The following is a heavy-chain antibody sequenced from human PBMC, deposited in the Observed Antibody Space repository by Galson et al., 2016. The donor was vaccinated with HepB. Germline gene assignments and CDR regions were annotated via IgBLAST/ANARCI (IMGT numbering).Heavy chain of an antibody. CDR1: GFTFSASW. Sequence: SLRLSCAASGFTFSASWMTWVRHAPGKGLEWAANINRDGSVMHYLDSVEGRFTISRDNTKSSLFLQMNSLRAAATAIYYCARDVSPPVLCGHDCYDDAFGIWGQGALVTVSS. V-gene: IGHV3-7*03. CDR2: INRDGSVM. D-gene: IGHD2-21*02. CDR3: ARDVSPPVLCGHDCYDDAFGI. J-gene: IGHJ4*02.